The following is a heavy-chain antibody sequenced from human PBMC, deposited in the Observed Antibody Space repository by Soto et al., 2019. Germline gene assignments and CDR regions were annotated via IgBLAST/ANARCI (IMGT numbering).Heavy chain of an antibody. D-gene: IGHD2-15*01. CDR3: AFLGYCSGGSCSSRRAFDI. CDR1: GFTFSSYA. J-gene: IGHJ3*02. V-gene: IGHV3-23*01. Sequence: LRLSCAASGFTFSSYAMSWVRQAPGKGLEWVSAISGSGGSTYYADSVKGRFTISRDNSKNTLYLQMNSLRAEDTAVYYCAFLGYCSGGSCSSRRAFDIWGQGTMVTVSS. CDR2: ISGSGGST.